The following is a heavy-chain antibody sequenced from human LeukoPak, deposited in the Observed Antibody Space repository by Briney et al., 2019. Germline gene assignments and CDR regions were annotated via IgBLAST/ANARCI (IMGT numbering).Heavy chain of an antibody. Sequence: GGSLRLSCAASGFTFSSYWMHWVRQAPGKGLVWVSRINSDGGSTSYADSVKGRFTISRDNAKNTLYLQMNSLRAEDTAVYYCARAGVRGVISWFDPWGQGTLVTVSS. V-gene: IGHV3-74*01. D-gene: IGHD3-10*01. CDR2: INSDGGST. J-gene: IGHJ5*02. CDR3: ARAGVRGVISWFDP. CDR1: GFTFSSYW.